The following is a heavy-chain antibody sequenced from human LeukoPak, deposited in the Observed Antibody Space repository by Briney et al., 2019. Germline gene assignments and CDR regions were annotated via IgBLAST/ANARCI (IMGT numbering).Heavy chain of an antibody. Sequence: GESLKISCKGSGYSFTSYWISWVRQMPGKGLEWMGRIDPSDSYTNYSPSFQGHVTISADKSISTAYLQWSSLKASDTAMYHCARHVGYDSSGYYSGYYYYGMDVWGQGTTVTVSS. CDR1: GYSFTSYW. V-gene: IGHV5-10-1*01. CDR2: IDPSDSYT. D-gene: IGHD3-22*01. J-gene: IGHJ6*02. CDR3: ARHVGYDSSGYYSGYYYYGMDV.